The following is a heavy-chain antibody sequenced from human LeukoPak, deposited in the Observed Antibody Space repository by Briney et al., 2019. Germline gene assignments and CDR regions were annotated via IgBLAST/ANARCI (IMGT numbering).Heavy chain of an antibody. Sequence: ASVKISCKVSGYTFTDYYMHWVQQAPGKGLEWMGLVDPEDGETIYAEKFQGRVTITADTSTDTAYMELSSLRSEDTAVYYCATDHGSGWYSGFDYWGQGTLDTVSS. CDR1: GYTFTDYY. CDR3: ATDHGSGWYSGFDY. D-gene: IGHD6-19*01. J-gene: IGHJ4*02. CDR2: VDPEDGET. V-gene: IGHV1-69-2*01.